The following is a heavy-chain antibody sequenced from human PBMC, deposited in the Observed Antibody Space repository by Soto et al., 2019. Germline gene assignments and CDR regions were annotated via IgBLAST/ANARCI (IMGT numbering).Heavy chain of an antibody. V-gene: IGHV3-23*01. CDR3: AKDGGGVLRYFDWSGGVDY. CDR1: GFTFSSYA. Sequence: HPGGSLRLSCAASGFTFSSYAMSWVRQAPGKGLEWVSAISGSGGSTYYADSVKGRFTISRDNSKNTLYLQMNSLRAEDTAVYYCAKDGGGVLRYFDWSGGVDYWGQGTLVTVSS. D-gene: IGHD3-9*01. CDR2: ISGSGGST. J-gene: IGHJ4*02.